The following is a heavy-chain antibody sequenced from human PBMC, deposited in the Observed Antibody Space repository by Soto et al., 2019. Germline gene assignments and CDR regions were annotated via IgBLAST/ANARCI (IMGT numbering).Heavy chain of an antibody. CDR2: ISSGGRDK. V-gene: IGHV3-30*18. D-gene: IGHD2-15*01. Sequence: QVQLVESGGGVVQPGRSLRLSCAASGFTFSNFGMHWVRQAPGKGLEWVATISSGGRDKYFSNSVKDRFTISRDNSKNTLFLQMNSLRVEDTAVYYCAKGSEVARQELDYWGQGTLATVSS. CDR3: AKGSEVARQELDY. CDR1: GFTFSNFG. J-gene: IGHJ4*02.